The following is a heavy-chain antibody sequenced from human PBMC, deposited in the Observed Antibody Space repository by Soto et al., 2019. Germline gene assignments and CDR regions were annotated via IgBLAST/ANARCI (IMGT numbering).Heavy chain of an antibody. V-gene: IGHV3-48*02. J-gene: IGHJ6*02. D-gene: IGHD3-3*01. CDR2: ISSSSSTI. CDR3: ARLWSGYPADMDV. Sequence: GGSLRLSCAASGFTFNNYAMSWVRQAPGEGLDWVSAISSSSSTIYYADSVKGRFTISRDNAKNSLYLQMNSLRDEDTAVYYCARLWSGYPADMDVWGQGTKVTVSS. CDR1: GFTFNNYA.